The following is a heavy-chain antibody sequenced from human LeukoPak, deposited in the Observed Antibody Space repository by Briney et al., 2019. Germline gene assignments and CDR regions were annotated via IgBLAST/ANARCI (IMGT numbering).Heavy chain of an antibody. V-gene: IGHV1-46*01. J-gene: IGHJ5*02. CDR3: ARDRGYCSSTSCYRAWFDP. CDR1: GYTFTSYY. D-gene: IGHD2-2*02. Sequence: ASVNVSCKASGYTFTSYYMHWVRQAPGQGLEWMGIINPRSGSTSYAQKFQGRVTMTRDTSTSTVYMELSSLRSEDTAVYYCARDRGYCSSTSCYRAWFDPWGQGTLVTVSS. CDR2: INPRSGST.